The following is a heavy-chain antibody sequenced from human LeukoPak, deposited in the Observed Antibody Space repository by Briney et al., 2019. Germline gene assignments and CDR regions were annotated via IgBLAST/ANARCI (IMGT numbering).Heavy chain of an antibody. CDR1: GFTVSSNY. CDR3: ARGRYDSSGYYYDLDY. CDR2: IYSGGST. J-gene: IGHJ4*02. V-gene: IGHV3-66*02. Sequence: GGSLRLSCAASGFTVSSNYMSWVRQAPGKGLEWVSVIYSGGSTYHAASAKGRFTISRDNSKNTLYLRMNSLRAEDTAVYYCARGRYDSSGYYYDLDYWGQGTLVTVSS. D-gene: IGHD3-22*01.